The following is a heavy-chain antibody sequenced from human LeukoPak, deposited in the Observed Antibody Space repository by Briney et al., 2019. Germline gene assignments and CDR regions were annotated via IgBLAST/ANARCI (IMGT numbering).Heavy chain of an antibody. D-gene: IGHD5-18*01. CDR1: GFTFSSYA. Sequence: GGSLRLSCAASGFTFSSYAMSWVRQAPGKGLEWVSSISGSGGSTYYADSVKGRFTISRDNSKNTLYLQMNSLRAEDTAVYYCARDHPRLGGYSYGWAFYYYYGMDVWGQGTTVTVSS. CDR3: ARDHPRLGGYSYGWAFYYYYGMDV. CDR2: ISGSGGST. V-gene: IGHV3-23*01. J-gene: IGHJ6*02.